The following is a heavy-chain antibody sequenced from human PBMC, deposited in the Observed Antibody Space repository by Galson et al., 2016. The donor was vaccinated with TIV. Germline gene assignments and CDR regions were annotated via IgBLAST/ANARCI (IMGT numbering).Heavy chain of an antibody. J-gene: IGHJ6*02. Sequence: SLRLSCAASGFIFRNYNIHWVRQAPGKGPEWVAFISYSGGNKYYGDSVKGRFTISRDNSKDTVYLEMNSLRTEETAMYYYAKAQEKYFSNLYYGMAVWGQGTMVTVSS. CDR3: AKAQEKYFSNLYYGMAV. CDR2: ISYSGGNK. V-gene: IGHV3-30*18. CDR1: GFIFRNYN. D-gene: IGHD4-11*01.